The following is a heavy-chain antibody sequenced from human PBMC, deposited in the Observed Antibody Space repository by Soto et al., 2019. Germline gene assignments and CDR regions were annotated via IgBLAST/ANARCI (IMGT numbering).Heavy chain of an antibody. D-gene: IGHD6-13*01. Sequence: ASVKVSCKASGYTFTGYYMHWVRQAPGQGLEWMGWINPNSGGTNYAQKFQGWVTMTRDTSISTAYMELSRLRSDDTAVYYCARGLGSSSWHPFDPWGQGTLVTVSS. CDR1: GYTFTGYY. J-gene: IGHJ5*02. V-gene: IGHV1-2*04. CDR2: INPNSGGT. CDR3: ARGLGSSSWHPFDP.